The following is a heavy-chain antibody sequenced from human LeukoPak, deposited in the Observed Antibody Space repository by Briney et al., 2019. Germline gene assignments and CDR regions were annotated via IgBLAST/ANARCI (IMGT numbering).Heavy chain of an antibody. V-gene: IGHV4-31*03. J-gene: IGHJ3*02. CDR2: IYYSGST. CDR1: GGSISSGGYY. CDR3: ASAPIVGATNDAFDI. D-gene: IGHD1-26*01. Sequence: SQTLSLTCTVSGGSISSGGYYWSWIRQHPGKGLEWIGYIYYSGSTYYNPSLKSRVTISVDTSKNQFSLELSSVTAADTAVYYCASAPIVGATNDAFDIWGQGTMVTVSS.